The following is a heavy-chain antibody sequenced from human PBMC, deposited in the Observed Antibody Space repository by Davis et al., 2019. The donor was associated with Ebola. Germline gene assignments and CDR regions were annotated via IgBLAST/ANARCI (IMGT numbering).Heavy chain of an antibody. Sequence: GSLRLSCTVSGGSISSYYWSWIRQPPGKGLEWIGYIYYSGSTNYNPSLKSRVTISVDTSKNQFSLKLTSMTAADTAVYYCATGWNFDYWGQGTLVTVSS. CDR2: IYYSGST. J-gene: IGHJ4*02. V-gene: IGHV4-59*01. CDR1: GGSISSYY. D-gene: IGHD6-19*01. CDR3: ATGWNFDY.